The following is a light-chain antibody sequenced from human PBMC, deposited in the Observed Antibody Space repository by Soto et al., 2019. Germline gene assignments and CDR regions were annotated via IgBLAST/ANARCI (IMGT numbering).Light chain of an antibody. CDR1: QTVRNNY. CDR3: QQYGSSPTWT. Sequence: EIVFQHPPGTLSLSPGESCSLSCREKQTVRNNYLAWYQQTPGQAPRLXXYGASTRAYGIPDRFSGSGSGTDLTLTVSRLEPEDSAVYGCQQYGSSPTWTFGQGTQEDI. J-gene: IGKJ1*01. CDR2: GAS. V-gene: IGKV3-20*01.